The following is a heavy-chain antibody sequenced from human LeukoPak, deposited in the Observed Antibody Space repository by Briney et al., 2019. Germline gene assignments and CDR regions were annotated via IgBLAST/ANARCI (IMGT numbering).Heavy chain of an antibody. CDR2: ISSNSSYI. Sequence: GGSLTLTCTASGYTFSSYNMNWVRQAPAKGLEWLTSISSNSSYIYYADSVKPRFTISRDNAKNSLYLQMNSLRAEDTAVYYWARDRILGGYWGQGTLVTVSS. CDR3: ARDRILGGY. CDR1: GYTFSSYN. J-gene: IGHJ4*02. D-gene: IGHD7-27*01. V-gene: IGHV3-21*01.